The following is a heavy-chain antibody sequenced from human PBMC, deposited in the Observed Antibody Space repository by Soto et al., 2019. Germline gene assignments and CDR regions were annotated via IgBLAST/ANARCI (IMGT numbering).Heavy chain of an antibody. V-gene: IGHV4-30-2*01. CDR2: IYHSGST. Sequence: LSLTCAVSGGSISSGGYSWSWIRQPPGKGLEWIGYIYHSGSTYYNPSLKSRVTISVDRSKNQFSLKLSSVTAADTAVYYCARGGIVATILNGMDVWGQGTTVTVSS. CDR3: ARGGIVATILNGMDV. D-gene: IGHD5-12*01. CDR1: GGSISSGGYS. J-gene: IGHJ6*02.